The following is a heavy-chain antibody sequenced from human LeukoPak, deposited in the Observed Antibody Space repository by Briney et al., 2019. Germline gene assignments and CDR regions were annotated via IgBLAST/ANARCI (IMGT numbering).Heavy chain of an antibody. V-gene: IGHV4-34*01. CDR1: GGSFSGYY. J-gene: IGHJ3*02. CDR2: INHSGST. Sequence: SETLSLTCVVYGGSFSGYYWSWIRQPPGKGLEWIGEINHSGSTNYNPSLKSRVTISVDTSKNQFSLKVRSVTAADTAVYYCARRGAYYDILTGYRRSDAFDIWGQGTMVTVSS. D-gene: IGHD3-9*01. CDR3: ARRGAYYDILTGYRRSDAFDI.